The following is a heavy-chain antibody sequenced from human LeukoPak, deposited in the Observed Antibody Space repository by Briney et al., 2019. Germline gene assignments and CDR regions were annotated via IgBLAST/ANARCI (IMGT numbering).Heavy chain of an antibody. D-gene: IGHD1-7*01. CDR3: ARRWNYGRNYYIDV. CDR1: GGSFSHYY. V-gene: IGHV4-34*01. Sequence: SETLSLTCAVYGGSFSHYYWSWIRQSPGMGLEWIGEINDSGTINYNPSLMSRVTISLDKSKNQFSLRLSSATAADTAVYCCARRWNYGRNYYIDVWGKGATVSVSS. CDR2: INDSGTI. J-gene: IGHJ6*03.